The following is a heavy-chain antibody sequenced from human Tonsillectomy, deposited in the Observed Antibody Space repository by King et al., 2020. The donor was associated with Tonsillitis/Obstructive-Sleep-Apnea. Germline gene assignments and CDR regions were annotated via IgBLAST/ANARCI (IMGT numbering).Heavy chain of an antibody. CDR1: GGSFSGYY. CDR3: ARGSYTYNAMDV. Sequence: VQLQQWGAGLLKPSETLSLTCAAYGGSFSGYYWSWIRQPPGKGLEWIGEIIDSGGTNYNPSPKSRVTISVDTSKNQFSLDLSAVTAADTAVYYWARGSYTYNAMDVWGQGTTVTVSS. V-gene: IGHV4-34*01. D-gene: IGHD1-14*01. J-gene: IGHJ6*01. CDR2: IIDSGGT.